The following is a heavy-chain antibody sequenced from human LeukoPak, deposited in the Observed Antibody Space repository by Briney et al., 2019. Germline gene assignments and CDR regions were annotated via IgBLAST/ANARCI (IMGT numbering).Heavy chain of an antibody. Sequence: GGSLRLSCAASGFTFSRFWIYWVRQAPGKGLEWVSSISSRSGYIYYGDSVKGRFTISRDNAKNSLYLQMNTLRAEDTAVYYCASFDSSGWHYFDYWGQGTLVTVSA. CDR1: GFTFSRFW. CDR2: ISSRSGYI. V-gene: IGHV3-21*01. D-gene: IGHD6-19*01. J-gene: IGHJ4*02. CDR3: ASFDSSGWHYFDY.